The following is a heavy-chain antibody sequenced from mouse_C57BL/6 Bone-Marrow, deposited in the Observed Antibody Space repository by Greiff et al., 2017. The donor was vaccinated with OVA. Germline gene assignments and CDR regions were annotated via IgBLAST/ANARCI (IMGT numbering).Heavy chain of an antibody. CDR2: ISNGGGST. D-gene: IGHD1-1*01. V-gene: IGHV5-12*01. J-gene: IGHJ4*01. CDR1: GFTFSDYY. CDR3: ARQRGYYGYAMDY. Sequence: EVQLQESGGGLVQPGGSLKLSCAASGFTFSDYYMYWVRQTPEKRLEWVAYISNGGGSTYYPDTVKGRFTISRDNAKTTLYLQMSRLKAEDTSMYYSARQRGYYGYAMDYWGQGTSVTVSS.